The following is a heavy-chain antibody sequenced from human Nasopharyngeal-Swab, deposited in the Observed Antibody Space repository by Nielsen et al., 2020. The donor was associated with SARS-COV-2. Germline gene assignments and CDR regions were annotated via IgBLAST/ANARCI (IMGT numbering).Heavy chain of an antibody. CDR1: GFTFSDYY. J-gene: IGHJ4*02. Sequence: GESLKISCAASGFTFSDYYMSWIRQAPGKGLEWVSYISSSGSTIYYTDPVKGRFTISRDNAKNSLYLQMNSLRAEDTAVYYCARTPRGDYYFDYWGQGTLVTVSS. CDR2: ISSSGSTI. CDR3: ARTPRGDYYFDY. D-gene: IGHD3-10*01. V-gene: IGHV3-11*04.